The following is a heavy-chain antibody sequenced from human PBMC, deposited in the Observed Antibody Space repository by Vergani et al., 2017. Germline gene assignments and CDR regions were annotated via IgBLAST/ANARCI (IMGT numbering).Heavy chain of an antibody. J-gene: IGHJ5*02. CDR3: ARGRSRITIFGVAQLAVFDP. CDR2: SSAYNGNT. V-gene: IGHV1-18*04. CDR1: GYTFTSYG. Sequence: QVQLVQSGAEVKKPGASVKVSCKASGYTFTSYGISWVRQDPGQGLEWMGWSSAYNGNTNYAQKLQGRVTMTTDTSTSTAYMELRSLRSDDTAVYYCARGRSRITIFGVAQLAVFDPWGQGTLVTVSS. D-gene: IGHD3-3*01.